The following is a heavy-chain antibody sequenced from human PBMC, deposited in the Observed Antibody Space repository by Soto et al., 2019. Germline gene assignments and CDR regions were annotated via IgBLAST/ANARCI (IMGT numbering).Heavy chain of an antibody. Sequence: QVQLQESGPGLVKPSETLSLSCFVSGGSISGYFWSWIRQPPGKGLEWIAFMYDSGSTNYKPSLKSRVSISLDTSKNQFSLKLNSVTAADTAVYYCARGWSSSWPYWGQGTLVTVSS. D-gene: IGHD6-13*01. CDR3: ARGWSSSWPY. CDR2: MYDSGST. CDR1: GGSISGYF. V-gene: IGHV4-59*01. J-gene: IGHJ4*02.